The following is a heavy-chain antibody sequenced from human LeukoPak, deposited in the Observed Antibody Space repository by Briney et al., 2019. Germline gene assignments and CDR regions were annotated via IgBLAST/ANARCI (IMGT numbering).Heavy chain of an antibody. D-gene: IGHD6-19*01. J-gene: IGHJ4*02. CDR2: LWHDGSNN. Sequence: RGSLRLSCLASGFTFDTFGMYWARQAPGKGLEWVAVLWHDGSNNYYTDSVKGRFTISRDNSKNTLYLQMNSLRAEDTAVYYCARDRSTGSYFFFDYWGQGVLVTVSS. CDR1: GFTFDTFG. V-gene: IGHV3-33*07. CDR3: ARDRSTGSYFFFDY.